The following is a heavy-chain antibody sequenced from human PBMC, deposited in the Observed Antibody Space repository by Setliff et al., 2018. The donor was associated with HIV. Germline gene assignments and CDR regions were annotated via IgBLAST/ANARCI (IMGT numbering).Heavy chain of an antibody. CDR3: AREGAYSSPRNYYFDY. J-gene: IGHJ4*02. Sequence: ASVKVSCKASGYTFTNYGIAWVRQAPGQGLEWMGWISAYNGYTNYARKLQGRVTMTTDTSTSTAYMELRSLRSDDTAVYYCAREGAYSSPRNYYFDYWGQGTLVTVSS. CDR2: ISAYNGYT. D-gene: IGHD6-13*01. V-gene: IGHV1-18*01. CDR1: GYTFTNYG.